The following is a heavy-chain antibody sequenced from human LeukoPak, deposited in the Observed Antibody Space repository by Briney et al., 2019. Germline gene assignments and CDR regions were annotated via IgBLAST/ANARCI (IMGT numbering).Heavy chain of an antibody. D-gene: IGHD4-11*01. J-gene: IGHJ4*02. CDR2: ISAYNGNT. Sequence: ASVKVSCKASGYTFTSYGISWVRQAPGRGLEWMGWISAYNGNTNYAQKLQGRVTMTTDTSTSTAYMELRSLRSDDTAVYYCARDYDYSNPQGGDYWGQGTLVTVSS. CDR1: GYTFTSYG. V-gene: IGHV1-18*01. CDR3: ARDYDYSNPQGGDY.